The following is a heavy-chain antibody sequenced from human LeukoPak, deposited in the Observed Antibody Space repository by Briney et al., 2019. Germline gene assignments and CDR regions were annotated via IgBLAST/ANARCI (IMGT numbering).Heavy chain of an antibody. CDR2: IYYSGST. D-gene: IGHD6-13*01. CDR3: ASPGSSSLIT. CDR1: GGSISSSSYY. Sequence: SETLSLTCTVSGGSISSSSYYWGWIRQPPGKGLEWIGSIYYSGSTYYNPSLKSRVTITVDTSKNQFSLKLSSVTAADTAVYYCASPGSSSLITWGQGTLVTVSS. J-gene: IGHJ4*02. V-gene: IGHV4-39*01.